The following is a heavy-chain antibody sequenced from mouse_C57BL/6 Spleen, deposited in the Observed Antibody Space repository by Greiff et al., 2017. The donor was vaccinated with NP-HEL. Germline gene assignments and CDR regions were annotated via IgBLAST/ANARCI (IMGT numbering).Heavy chain of an antibody. D-gene: IGHD1-1*01. V-gene: IGHV1-15*01. Sequence: VQLQQSGAELVRPGASVTLSCKASGYTFTDYEMHWVKQTPVHGLEWIGAIDPETGGTAYNQKFKGKAILTADKSSSTAYMELRSLTSEDSAVYYCTRSYYYGLHDVWGTGTTVTVSS. CDR3: TRSYYYGLHDV. J-gene: IGHJ1*03. CDR2: IDPETGGT. CDR1: GYTFTDYE.